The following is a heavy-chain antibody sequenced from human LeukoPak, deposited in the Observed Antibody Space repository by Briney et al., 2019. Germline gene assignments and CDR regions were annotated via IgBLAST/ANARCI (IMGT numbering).Heavy chain of an antibody. CDR2: IRFDGSNK. J-gene: IGHJ6*03. Sequence: GGSLRLSCAASGFTFSSYGMHWVRRAPGKRLEWEAFIRFDGSNKYYADSVKGRFTISRDNSKNTLYLQMKSLRAEDTAVYYCEKGGGYEAQYYYYYLDVWGKGTTVTISS. D-gene: IGHD5-12*01. V-gene: IGHV3-30*02. CDR1: GFTFSSYG. CDR3: EKGGGYEAQYYYYYLDV.